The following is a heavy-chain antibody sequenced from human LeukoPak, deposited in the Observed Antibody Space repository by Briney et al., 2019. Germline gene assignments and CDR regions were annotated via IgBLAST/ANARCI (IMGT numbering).Heavy chain of an antibody. CDR2: INHSGST. CDR3: ARKRVYGSGSLEVYYYYYGMDV. V-gene: IGHV4-34*01. Sequence: SETLSLTCAVYGGSFSGYYWSWIRQPPGKGLEWIGEINHSGSTNYNPSLKSRVTISVDTSKNQFSLKLSSVTAADTAVYCCARKRVYGSGSLEVYYYYYGMDVWGQGTTVTVSS. D-gene: IGHD3-10*01. CDR1: GGSFSGYY. J-gene: IGHJ6*02.